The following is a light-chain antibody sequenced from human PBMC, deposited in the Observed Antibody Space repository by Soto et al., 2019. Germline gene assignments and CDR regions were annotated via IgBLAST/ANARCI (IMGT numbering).Light chain of an antibody. J-gene: IGKJ2*01. CDR2: GAS. V-gene: IGKV3-20*01. CDR1: HSVSSSY. CDR3: QQYGGSPPYT. Sequence: EIVLTQSPGTLSLSPGERATLSCRASHSVSSSYLAWYQQKPGQGPRLLIYGASSRATGIPDRFSGSGSGTDFTLTISRQEPEDFAVYYCQQYGGSPPYTFGQGTKLEIK.